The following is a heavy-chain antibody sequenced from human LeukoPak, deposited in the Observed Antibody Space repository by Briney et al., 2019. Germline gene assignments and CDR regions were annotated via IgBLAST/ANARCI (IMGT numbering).Heavy chain of an antibody. D-gene: IGHD6-13*01. CDR3: ASRPYPAAGRVY. CDR1: GGSFSGYY. J-gene: IGHJ4*02. CDR2: INHSGST. Sequence: SETRSLTCAVYGGSFSGYYWSWIRQPPGKGLEWIGEINHSGSTNYNPSLKSRVTISVDTSKNQFSLKLSSVTAADTAVYYCASRPYPAAGRVYWGQGTLVTVSS. V-gene: IGHV4-34*01.